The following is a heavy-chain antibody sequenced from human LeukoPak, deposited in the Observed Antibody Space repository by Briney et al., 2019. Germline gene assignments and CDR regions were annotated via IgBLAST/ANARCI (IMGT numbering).Heavy chain of an antibody. CDR3: ARFYYDILTGLPAGFDY. J-gene: IGHJ4*02. CDR1: GYSFTTYW. D-gene: IGHD3-9*01. CDR2: IHPDDSDT. V-gene: IGHV5-51*01. Sequence: GESLRISCKGSGYSFTTYWIGWVRQMPEKGLEWMGIIHPDDSDTTYSPSVQGHVTISVDKSTTTAYLQWSSLKASDTGIYYCARFYYDILTGLPAGFDYWGQGTLVTVSS.